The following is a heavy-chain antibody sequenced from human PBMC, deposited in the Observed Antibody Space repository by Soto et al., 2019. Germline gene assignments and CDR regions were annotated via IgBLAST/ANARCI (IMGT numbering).Heavy chain of an antibody. Sequence: GGSLRLSCAASGFTFSNAWMSWVRQAPGKGLEWVGRIKSKTDGGTTDYAAPVKDRFTISRDHSKNTLYLQMNRLKTKDSALYYSTTDGSRYPYSRNENAQAFDIWGHGTMVTV. V-gene: IGHV3-15*01. J-gene: IGHJ3*02. CDR1: GFTFSNAW. D-gene: IGHD1-1*01. CDR2: IKSKTDGGTT. CDR3: TTDGSRYPYSRNENAQAFDI.